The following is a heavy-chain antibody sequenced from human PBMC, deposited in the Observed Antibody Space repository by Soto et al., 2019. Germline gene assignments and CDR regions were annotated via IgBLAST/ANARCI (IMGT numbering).Heavy chain of an antibody. Sequence: KTSETLSLTCAVSGYSISSGYYWGFIRQPPGKGLEWIGSIYHSGSTYYNPSLKSRVTISVDTSKNQFSLKLSSVTAADTAVYYCAREIEGCSGGSCYPGYNWFDPWGQGTLVTSPQ. J-gene: IGHJ5*02. CDR1: GYSISSGYY. D-gene: IGHD2-15*01. V-gene: IGHV4-38-2*02. CDR2: IYHSGST. CDR3: AREIEGCSGGSCYPGYNWFDP.